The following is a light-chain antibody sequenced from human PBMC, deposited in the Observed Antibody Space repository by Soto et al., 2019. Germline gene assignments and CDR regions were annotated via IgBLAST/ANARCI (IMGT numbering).Light chain of an antibody. CDR2: DVS. J-gene: IGLJ1*01. CDR1: SSGVGGYNY. V-gene: IGLV2-14*01. Sequence: QSVLTQPASASGSPGQSITISCTGTSSGVGGYNYVSWYQQHPGKAPKLMIYDVSNRPSGVSNRFSGSKSGNTASLTISGLQAEDEADYYCSSYTSSSTYVFGTGTKVTVL. CDR3: SSYTSSSTYV.